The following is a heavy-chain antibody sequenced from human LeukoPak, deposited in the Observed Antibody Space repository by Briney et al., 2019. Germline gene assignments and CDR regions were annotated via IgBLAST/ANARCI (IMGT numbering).Heavy chain of an antibody. CDR3: AREIDDEYFQH. J-gene: IGHJ1*01. Sequence: PSETLSLTCTVSGGSISSYCWSWIRQPPGKGLEGIGYIYYSGSTNYNPSLKSRVTISVDTSKNQFSLKLSSVTAADTAVYYSAREIDDEYFQHWGQGTLVTVSS. CDR1: GGSISSYC. V-gene: IGHV4-59*01. CDR2: IYYSGST. D-gene: IGHD2/OR15-2a*01.